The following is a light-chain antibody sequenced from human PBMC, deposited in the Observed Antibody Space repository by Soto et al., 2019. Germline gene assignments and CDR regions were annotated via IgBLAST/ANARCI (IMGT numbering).Light chain of an antibody. Sequence: AIPLTQSPSSLSASVGDRVTITCRASQGISSTLVWYQQKPGKAPKLLIYDASSLETGVPSRFSGSGFGTDFTLTITSLQPEDVATYYCQQFLNYPLTFGGGTRVEIK. CDR1: QGISST. CDR3: QQFLNYPLT. CDR2: DAS. J-gene: IGKJ4*01. V-gene: IGKV1D-13*01.